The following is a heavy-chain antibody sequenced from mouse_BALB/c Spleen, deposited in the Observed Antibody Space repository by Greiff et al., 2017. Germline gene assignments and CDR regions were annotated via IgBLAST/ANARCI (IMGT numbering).Heavy chain of an antibody. CDR1: GYTFTSYW. CDR3: ARSGSLSTTITADYSWFAY. V-gene: IGHV1-7*01. Sequence: VQLQQSGAELVKPGASVKMSCKASGYTFTSYWMHWVKQRPGQGLEWIGYINPSTGYTEYNQKFKDKATLTADKSSSTAYMQLSSLTSEDSAVYYCARSGSLSTTITADYSWFAYWGQGTLVTVSA. J-gene: IGHJ3*01. D-gene: IGHD2-4*01. CDR2: INPSTGYT.